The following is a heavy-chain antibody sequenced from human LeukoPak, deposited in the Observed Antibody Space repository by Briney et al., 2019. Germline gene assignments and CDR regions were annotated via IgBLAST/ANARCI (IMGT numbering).Heavy chain of an antibody. V-gene: IGHV3-30-3*01. CDR2: ISYDGSNK. CDR3: ARALKYGANSFDAFDI. D-gene: IGHD4-23*01. CDR1: VFTFSIYA. J-gene: IGHJ3*02. Sequence: PGGSLRLSCAASVFTFSIYAMHWVRQAPGKGLEWVAVISYDGSNKYYADSVKGRFTISRDNSKNTLYLQMNSLRAEDTAVYYCARALKYGANSFDAFDIWGQGTMVTVSS.